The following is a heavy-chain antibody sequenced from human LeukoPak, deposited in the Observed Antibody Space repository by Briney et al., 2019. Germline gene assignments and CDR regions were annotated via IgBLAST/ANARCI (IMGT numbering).Heavy chain of an antibody. CDR3: AGIVGARPYNWFDP. D-gene: IGHD1-26*01. V-gene: IGHV4-59*01. Sequence: PSETLSLTCTVSGGSLSSYYWSWIRQPPGKGLEWIGYIYYSGSTNYNPSLKSGVTISVDTSKKQLSLKLSSVTAADTAVYYCAGIVGARPYNWFDPWGQGTLVTVSS. CDR2: IYYSGST. J-gene: IGHJ5*02. CDR1: GGSLSSYY.